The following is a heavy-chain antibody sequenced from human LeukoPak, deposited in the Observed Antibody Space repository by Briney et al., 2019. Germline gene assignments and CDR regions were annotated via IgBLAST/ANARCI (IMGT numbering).Heavy chain of an antibody. CDR2: ISSSSSTI. Sequence: GGSLRLSCVASGFTFRSYSMNWVRQAPGKGLEWVSFISSSSSTIYYADSVKGRFTISRDNAKNSLYLQMNSLRAEDTAVYYCARYDFWSGDDFDYWGQGTLVTVSS. CDR3: ARYDFWSGDDFDY. CDR1: GFTFRSYS. D-gene: IGHD3-3*01. J-gene: IGHJ4*02. V-gene: IGHV3-48*01.